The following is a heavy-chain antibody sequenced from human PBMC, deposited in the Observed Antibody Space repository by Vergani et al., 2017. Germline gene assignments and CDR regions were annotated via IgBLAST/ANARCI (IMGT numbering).Heavy chain of an antibody. V-gene: IGHV5-51*01. CDR3: ARLRTYYDILTGYYRHYYFDY. D-gene: IGHD3-9*01. J-gene: IGHJ4*02. CDR1: GYSFTSYW. CDR2: IYPGDSDT. Sequence: EVQLVQSGAEVKKPGESLTISCKGSGYSFTSYWIGWVRQMPGKGLEWMGIIYPGDSDTNYSPSFQGQVTISADKSISTAYLQWSSLKASDTAMYYCARLRTYYDILTGYYRHYYFDYWGQGTLVTVSS.